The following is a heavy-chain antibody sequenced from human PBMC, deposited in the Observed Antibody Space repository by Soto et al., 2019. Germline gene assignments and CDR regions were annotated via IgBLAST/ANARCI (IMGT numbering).Heavy chain of an antibody. V-gene: IGHV4-30-2*01. CDR2: IYHSGSN. D-gene: IGHD4-17*01. J-gene: IGHJ6*02. CDR1: GGSISSGGYS. CDR3: ARAHYGAYGYGMDD. Sequence: QLQLQESGSGLVKPSQTLSLTCAVSGGSISSGGYSWSWIRQPPGKGLEWIGYIYHSGSNYYNPSRKRRFTISVDRSKNQFSLKLSSVTAADTAVYYCARAHYGAYGYGMDDWGQGTPVTVSS.